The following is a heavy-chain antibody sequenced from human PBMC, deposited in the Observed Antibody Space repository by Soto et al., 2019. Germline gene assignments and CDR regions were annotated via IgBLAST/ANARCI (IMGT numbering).Heavy chain of an antibody. D-gene: IGHD5-18*01. CDR3: ARRLGGYLAYWYFDL. Sequence: QVQLVQSGAEVKKPGSSVKVSCKASGGTFSSYAISWVRQAPGQGLEWMGGIIPIFGTANYAQKFQGRVTITADESTSTASMELSSLRSEDTAVYYCARRLGGYLAYWYFDLWGRGTLVTVSS. V-gene: IGHV1-69*12. CDR2: IIPIFGTA. J-gene: IGHJ2*01. CDR1: GGTFSSYA.